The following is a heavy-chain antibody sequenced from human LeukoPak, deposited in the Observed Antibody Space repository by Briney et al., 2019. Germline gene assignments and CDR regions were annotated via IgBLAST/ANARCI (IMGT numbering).Heavy chain of an antibody. CDR1: GFTFSNNY. Sequence: GGSLRLSCAASGFTFSNNYLSWVRQAPGKGLEWVSLIYPSGNIYYTDSVKGRFTISRDNSKITVYLQMNTLGAEDTAIYYCARTFLSGDGYKVGYFDYWGQGTPVTVSS. D-gene: IGHD5-24*01. J-gene: IGHJ4*02. CDR3: ARTFLSGDGYKVGYFDY. V-gene: IGHV3-53*01. CDR2: IYPSGNI.